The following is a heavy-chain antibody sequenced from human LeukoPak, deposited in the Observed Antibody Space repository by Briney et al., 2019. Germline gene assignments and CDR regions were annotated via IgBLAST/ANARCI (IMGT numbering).Heavy chain of an antibody. Sequence: PGGSLSLSCAASGFSFSIYWMIWVRQAPGKGPEWVANIKQEGSEKYYVDSVEGRFTISRDNAKNSLYLQMNSLRAEDTSVYYCGRVGIVAPDYWGQGTVVTVSS. J-gene: IGHJ4*02. CDR2: IKQEGSEK. CDR3: GRVGIVAPDY. CDR1: GFSFSIYW. D-gene: IGHD2-21*01. V-gene: IGHV3-7*04.